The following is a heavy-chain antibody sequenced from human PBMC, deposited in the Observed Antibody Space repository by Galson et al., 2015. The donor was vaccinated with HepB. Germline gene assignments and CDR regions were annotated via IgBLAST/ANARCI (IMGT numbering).Heavy chain of an antibody. Sequence: ETLSLTCTVSGGSISGYYWSWIRQPAGKGLEWIGRIHTSGSTNYNPSLKSRVTMSVDTSKTQFSLRLSSVTAADTAVYYCAREGDFWSGYPYYYYYYMGVWDKGTTVTVSS. CDR3: AREGDFWSGYPYYYYYYMGV. V-gene: IGHV4-4*07. J-gene: IGHJ6*03. CDR2: IHTSGST. D-gene: IGHD3-3*01. CDR1: GGSISGYY.